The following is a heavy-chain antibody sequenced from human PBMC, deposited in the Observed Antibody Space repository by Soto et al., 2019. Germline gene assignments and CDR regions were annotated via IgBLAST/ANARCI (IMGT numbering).Heavy chain of an antibody. Sequence: QVQLVQSGSEVKKPGASVKVSCKASGYTFTNYGISWVRQAPGQGLEWMGWISPYNGNTLYAQKLQGRVTMTTDTYTSTAYMELRRLRCDDTAVYDCSRYYYASGSYYNTWFDPWGQGTLVTVSS. CDR2: ISPYNGNT. D-gene: IGHD3-10*01. V-gene: IGHV1-18*01. CDR1: GYTFTNYG. J-gene: IGHJ5*02. CDR3: SRYYYASGSYYNTWFDP.